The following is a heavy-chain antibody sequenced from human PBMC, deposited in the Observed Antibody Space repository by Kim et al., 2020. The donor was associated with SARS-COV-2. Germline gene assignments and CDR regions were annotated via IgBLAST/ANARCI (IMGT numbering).Heavy chain of an antibody. D-gene: IGHD6-19*01. CDR2: IYPGDSNT. Sequence: ESLKISCKGSGYSFTSYWIGWVRQMPGNGPEWMGIIYPGDSNTRYSPSFQGQVTISADRSISTTYLQWSSLKASDSAIYYCARVQSVAGTLGAFDFWGQGTMVTVSS. J-gene: IGHJ3*01. V-gene: IGHV5-51*01. CDR1: GYSFTSYW. CDR3: ARVQSVAGTLGAFDF.